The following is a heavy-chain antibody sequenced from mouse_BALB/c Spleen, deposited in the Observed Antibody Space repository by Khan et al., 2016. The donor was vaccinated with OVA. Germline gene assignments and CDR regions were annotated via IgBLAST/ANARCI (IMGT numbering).Heavy chain of an antibody. V-gene: IGHV5-6-4*01. Sequence: EVELVESGGGLVRPGGSLKLSCAASGFSFSSYSMSWVRQTPEKRLQWVATISSGGSYTYYPDSVRGRFTISRDNANNTLYLQMSSLKSEDTAMYYGARHRSYYGSNPYLDYWGRSTTLTVSS. CDR3: ARHRSYYGSNPYLDY. J-gene: IGHJ2*01. CDR2: ISSGGSYT. D-gene: IGHD1-1*02. CDR1: GFSFSSYS.